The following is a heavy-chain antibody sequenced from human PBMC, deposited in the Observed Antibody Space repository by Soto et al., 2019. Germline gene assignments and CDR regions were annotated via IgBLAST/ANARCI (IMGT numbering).Heavy chain of an antibody. CDR2: IYSSGTT. Sequence: SETLSLTCTVSGVSISGYYWSWIRQPPGKGLEWIGYIYSSGTTNYNPSLKSRVTISLDTSKNQFSLKLTSVTAADTAVYYCAVGHTSGSYYGHALFWGQGTLVTVSS. D-gene: IGHD1-26*01. J-gene: IGHJ4*02. CDR3: AVGHTSGSYYGHALF. CDR1: GVSISGYY. V-gene: IGHV4-59*01.